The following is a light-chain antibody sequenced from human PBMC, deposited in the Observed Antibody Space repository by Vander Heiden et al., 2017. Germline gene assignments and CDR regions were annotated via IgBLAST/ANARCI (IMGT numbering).Light chain of an antibody. Sequence: SALTQPASQSGSTAQSITISCTGTSSDVGSYTLVSWYQHHPGKAPKLMIYEGSKRHSGVSNRFSGSKSGNTASLTISGLQAEDEADYYCCSYAGSNVVFGGGTKLTVL. J-gene: IGLJ2*01. CDR1: SSDVGSYTL. CDR2: EGS. V-gene: IGLV2-23*01. CDR3: CSYAGSNVV.